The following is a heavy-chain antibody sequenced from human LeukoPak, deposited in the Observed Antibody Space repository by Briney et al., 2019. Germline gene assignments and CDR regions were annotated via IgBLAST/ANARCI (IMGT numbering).Heavy chain of an antibody. CDR2: IIPIFGIA. J-gene: IGHJ5*02. CDR3: ARGIASYYYGSGSYYNWFDP. D-gene: IGHD3-10*01. Sequence: SVKVSCKASGGTFSSYAISWVRQAPGQGLEWMGGIIPIFGIANYAQKFQGRVTITADKSTSTAYMELSSLRSEDTAVYYCARGIASYYYGSGSYYNWFDPWGQGTLVTVSS. CDR1: GGTFSSYA. V-gene: IGHV1-69*17.